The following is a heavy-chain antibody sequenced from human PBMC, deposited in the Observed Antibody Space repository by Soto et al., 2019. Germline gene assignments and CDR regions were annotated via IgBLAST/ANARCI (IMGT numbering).Heavy chain of an antibody. J-gene: IGHJ4*02. CDR2: ISYDGSNK. V-gene: IGHV3-30*18. D-gene: IGHD1-26*01. CDR3: AKNEWELNFDY. Sequence: QVQLVESGGGVVQPGRSLRLSCAASGFTFSSYGMHWVRQAPGKGLEWVAVISYDGSNKYYADSVKGRFTISRDNSKNTLYLQMNSLRAEDTAVYYCAKNEWELNFDYWGQGTLVTVSS. CDR1: GFTFSSYG.